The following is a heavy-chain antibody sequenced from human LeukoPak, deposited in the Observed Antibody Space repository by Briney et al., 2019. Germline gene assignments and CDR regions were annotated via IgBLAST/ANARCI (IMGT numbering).Heavy chain of an antibody. D-gene: IGHD3-22*01. V-gene: IGHV3-9*01. J-gene: IGHJ4*02. Sequence: GRSLRLSCAASGFTFDDYAMHWVRQAPGKGLEWVSGISWNSGSIGYADSVKGRFTISRDNPKNTLYLQMNSLRVEDTAVYFCAKRGVVIRVILVGFHKEAYYFDSWGQGALVTVSS. CDR1: GFTFDDYA. CDR3: AKRGVVIRVILVGFHKEAYYFDS. CDR2: ISWNSGSI.